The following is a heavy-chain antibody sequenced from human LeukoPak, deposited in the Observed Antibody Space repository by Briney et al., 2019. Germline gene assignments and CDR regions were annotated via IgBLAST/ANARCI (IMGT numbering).Heavy chain of an antibody. CDR1: GGTFSSYA. J-gene: IGHJ4*02. D-gene: IGHD1-26*01. CDR3: ARDFRPYSGTYYLAY. Sequence: SVKVSCKASGGTFSSYAISWVRQAPGQGLEWMGRIIPILGTANYAQKFQGRVTITADESTSTAYMELSSLRSEDTAVYYCARDFRPYSGTYYLAYWGQGTLVTVSS. CDR2: IIPILGTA. V-gene: IGHV1-69*11.